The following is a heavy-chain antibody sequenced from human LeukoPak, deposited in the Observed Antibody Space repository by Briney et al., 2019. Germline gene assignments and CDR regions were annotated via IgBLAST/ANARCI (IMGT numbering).Heavy chain of an antibody. CDR1: GFTTSGFTFSRYS. CDR2: VRSDGGIK. Sequence: PGGSLRLSCTASGFTTSGFTFSRYSMNWVRQAPGKGLEWVAFVRSDGGIKYYADSVKGRFTISRDNSRTTVYLQMNSLRAEDTAVYHCAKDLPAAYFDYWGQGTLVTVSS. D-gene: IGHD2-2*01. V-gene: IGHV3-30*02. CDR3: AKDLPAAYFDY. J-gene: IGHJ4*02.